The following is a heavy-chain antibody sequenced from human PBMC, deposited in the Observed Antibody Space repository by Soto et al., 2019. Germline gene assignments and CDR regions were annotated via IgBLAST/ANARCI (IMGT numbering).Heavy chain of an antibody. D-gene: IGHD3-9*01. CDR2: ISSSSSYT. CDR3: ARARGRYDILTGYYMDY. CDR1: GFTFSDYY. V-gene: IGHV3-11*05. J-gene: IGHJ4*02. Sequence: VGSLRLSCAASGFTFSDYYMSWIRQAPGKGLEWVSYISSSSSYTNYADSVKGRFTISRDNAKNSLYLQMNSLRAEDTAVYYCARARGRYDILTGYYMDYWGQGTLVTVSS.